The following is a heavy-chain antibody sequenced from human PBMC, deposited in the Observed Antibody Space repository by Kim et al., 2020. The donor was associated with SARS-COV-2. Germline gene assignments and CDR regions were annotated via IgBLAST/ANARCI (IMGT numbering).Heavy chain of an antibody. CDR3: ARGGAITMVRGVSDY. D-gene: IGHD3-10*01. Sequence: PKFQGRVTITRDTSASTAYMELSSLRSEDTAVYYCARGGAITMVRGVSDYWGQGTLVTVSS. J-gene: IGHJ4*02. V-gene: IGHV1-3*01.